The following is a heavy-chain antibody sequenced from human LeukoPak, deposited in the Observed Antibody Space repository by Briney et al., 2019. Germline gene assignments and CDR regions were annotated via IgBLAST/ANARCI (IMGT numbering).Heavy chain of an antibody. Sequence: PGGSLRLSCAASGFTFSSYEMNWVRQAPGKGLEWVANIKQDGSEKYYVDSVKGRFTISRDNAKNSLYLQMNSLRAEDTAVFYCARISPERGYSYGPLDNYFDYWGQGTLVTVSS. D-gene: IGHD5-18*01. CDR2: IKQDGSEK. J-gene: IGHJ4*02. CDR3: ARISPERGYSYGPLDNYFDY. V-gene: IGHV3-7*01. CDR1: GFTFSSYE.